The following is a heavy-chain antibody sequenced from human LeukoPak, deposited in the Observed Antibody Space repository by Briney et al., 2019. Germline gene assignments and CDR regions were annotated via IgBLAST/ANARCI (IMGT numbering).Heavy chain of an antibody. CDR3: AREINFGSGTLDY. Sequence: SETLSLTCTVSGGSISSGAHYWSWIRQHPGKGLEWIGYVYYNGNTYYNPSLKRRVTISIDTSKNNLSLKLNSVAAADPAVYYCAREINFGSGTLDYWGQGTLVTVSS. CDR1: GGSISSGAHY. D-gene: IGHD3-10*01. J-gene: IGHJ4*02. V-gene: IGHV4-31*03. CDR2: VYYNGNT.